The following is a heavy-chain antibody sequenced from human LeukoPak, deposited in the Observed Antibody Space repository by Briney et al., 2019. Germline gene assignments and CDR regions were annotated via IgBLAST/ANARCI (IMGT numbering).Heavy chain of an antibody. D-gene: IGHD1-26*01. CDR3: ARDPVEWELLLDY. Sequence: GGSLRLSCAASGFTFSSYWMGWVRQAPGKRLEWVANMNIDGSEKYYADSAKGRFTISRDNARNSVYLQMNSLRVEDTAVYYCARDPVEWELLLDYWGQGTLVAVSS. J-gene: IGHJ4*02. CDR2: MNIDGSEK. V-gene: IGHV3-7*01. CDR1: GFTFSSYW.